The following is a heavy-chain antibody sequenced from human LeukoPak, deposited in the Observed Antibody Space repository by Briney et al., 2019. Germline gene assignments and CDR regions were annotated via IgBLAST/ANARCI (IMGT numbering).Heavy chain of an antibody. J-gene: IGHJ2*01. CDR1: GLNFRSFW. D-gene: IGHD2-8*01. V-gene: IGHV3-7*04. CDR3: ARGSYFSMTELYYLDL. CDR2: IKQDETEK. Sequence: GGSLRLSCAVSGLNFRSFWMSWVRQAPGKGLEWVANIKQDETEKFYVDSVKGRFTISRDNAKNSLYLQMLSLRVEDSAVYYCARGSYFSMTELYYLDLWGRGTLVTVSS.